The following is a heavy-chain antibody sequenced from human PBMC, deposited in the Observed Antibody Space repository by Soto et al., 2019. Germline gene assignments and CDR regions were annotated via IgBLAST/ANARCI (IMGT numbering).Heavy chain of an antibody. J-gene: IGHJ6*03. CDR2: ISYEGNNK. Sequence: GGSLRLSCAASGFSFSSYGMHWVRQAPGKGLEWVAVISYEGNNKFYADSVKGRFTISRDNSENTLYLQVNSLRAEDTAVYYCAKDLRPSVAARLWYYYYYMDVWGKGTTVTVSS. CDR3: AKDLRPSVAARLWYYYYYMDV. D-gene: IGHD6-6*01. CDR1: GFSFSSYG. V-gene: IGHV3-30*18.